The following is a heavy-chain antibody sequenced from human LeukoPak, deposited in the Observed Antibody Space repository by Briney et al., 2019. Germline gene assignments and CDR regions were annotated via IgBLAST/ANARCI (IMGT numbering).Heavy chain of an antibody. D-gene: IGHD5-12*01. CDR1: GFTFNNYI. J-gene: IGHJ3*02. CDR3: AKGFYSGYDDWDAFDI. Sequence: GGSLRLSCAASGFTFNNYIMNWVRQAPGKGLEWVSSISSSSDYIYYADSVKGRFTISRDNAKNSLYLQMNSLRAEDTAVYYCAKGFYSGYDDWDAFDIWGQGTMVTVSS. V-gene: IGHV3-21*04. CDR2: ISSSSDYI.